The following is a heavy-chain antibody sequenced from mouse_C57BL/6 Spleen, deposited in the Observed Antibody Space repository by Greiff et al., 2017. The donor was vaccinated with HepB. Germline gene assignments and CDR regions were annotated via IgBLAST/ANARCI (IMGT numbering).Heavy chain of an antibody. J-gene: IGHJ1*03. D-gene: IGHD1-1*01. Sequence: VKLMESGPGLVAPSQSLSITCTVSGFSLTSYGVHWVRQPPGKGLEWLVVIWSDGSTTYNSALKSRLSISKDNSKSQVFLKMNSLQTDDTAMYYCARHYYYGSKGWYFDVWGTGTTVTVSS. CDR3: ARHYYYGSKGWYFDV. CDR2: IWSDGST. CDR1: GFSLTSYG. V-gene: IGHV2-6-1*01.